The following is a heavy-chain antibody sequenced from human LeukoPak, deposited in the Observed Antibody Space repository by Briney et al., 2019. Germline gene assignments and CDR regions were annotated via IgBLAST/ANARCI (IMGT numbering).Heavy chain of an antibody. J-gene: IGHJ4*02. CDR3: ARDPSTTSGDYSGFDY. V-gene: IGHV3-30-3*01. CDR2: TSYDRSNK. D-gene: IGHD4-17*01. Sequence: PGGSLRLSCAASGFTFSSYAMHWVRQAPGKGLEWVAVTSYDRSNKYYADSVKGRFTISRDNSKNTLYLQMNSLRAEDTAVYYCARDPSTTSGDYSGFDYWGQGTLVTVSS. CDR1: GFTFSSYA.